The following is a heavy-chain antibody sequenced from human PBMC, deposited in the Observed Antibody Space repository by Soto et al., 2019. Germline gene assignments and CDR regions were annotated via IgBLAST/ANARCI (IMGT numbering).Heavy chain of an antibody. D-gene: IGHD2-15*01. CDR1: GYTFSDYA. J-gene: IGHJ6*02. Sequence: QVQLVQSGAELKKPGASMKVSCKASGYTFSDYAMNWVRQAPGQGLEWMGWINAGDGSTKYSQKLEGRVTITGDTSSKXXYLELSRLRSEDTADYYCARSSLVGRRDYYYGMDVWGQGTTVTVSS. CDR3: ARSSLVGRRDYYYGMDV. CDR2: INAGDGST. V-gene: IGHV1-3*01.